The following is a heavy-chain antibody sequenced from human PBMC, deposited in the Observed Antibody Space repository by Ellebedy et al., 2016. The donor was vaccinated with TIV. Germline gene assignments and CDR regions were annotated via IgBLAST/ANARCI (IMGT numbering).Heavy chain of an antibody. CDR2: LSSSGPT. D-gene: IGHD6-19*01. CDR1: GFTVSNNY. J-gene: IGHJ4*02. V-gene: IGHV3-53*01. CDR3: AKESMAVAGTSPFDY. Sequence: PGGSLRLSCAASGFTVSNNYMSWVRQAPGKGLEWVSVLSSSGPTHYADSVKGRFTISRDNSKNTLYLQMNSLRAEDTAVYYCAKESMAVAGTSPFDYWGQGTLVTVSS.